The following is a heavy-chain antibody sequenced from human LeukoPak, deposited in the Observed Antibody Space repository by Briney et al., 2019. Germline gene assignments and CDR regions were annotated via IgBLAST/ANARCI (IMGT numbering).Heavy chain of an antibody. CDR3: AKDDAWLRFGE. CDR2: ISNSGSTI. CDR1: GFTFSHHG. J-gene: IGHJ4*02. V-gene: IGHV3-48*01. D-gene: IGHD5-12*01. Sequence: GGSLRLSCAASGFTFSHHGMHWVRQAPGKGLEWVSYISNSGSTIYYADSVKGRFTISRDNSKNTLYLEVIRLTPEDLAVYYCAKDDAWLRFGEWSQGTLVTVSS.